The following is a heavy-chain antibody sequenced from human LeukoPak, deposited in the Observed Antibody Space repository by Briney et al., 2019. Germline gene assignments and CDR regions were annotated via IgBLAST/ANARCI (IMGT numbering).Heavy chain of an antibody. V-gene: IGHV3-64D*06. J-gene: IGHJ4*02. CDR3: VKTPARYSSGWYYDY. CDR1: GFTFSSYA. CDR2: ISSNGGST. D-gene: IGHD6-19*01. Sequence: GGSPRLSCSASGFTFSSYAMHWVRQAPGKGLEYVSAISSNGGSTYYADSVKGRFTISRDNSKNTLYLQMSSLRAEDTAVYYCVKTPARYSSGWYYDYWGQGTLVTVSS.